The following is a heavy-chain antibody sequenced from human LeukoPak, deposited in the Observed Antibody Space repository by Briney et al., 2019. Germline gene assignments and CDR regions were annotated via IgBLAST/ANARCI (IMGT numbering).Heavy chain of an antibody. D-gene: IGHD3-22*01. CDR2: ISYDGSNK. CDR1: GFTFSSYG. CDR3: AKDPHSSGTK. Sequence: PGGSLRLSCATSGFTFSSYGIHWVRQAPGKGLEWVAIISYDGSNKYYADSVKGRFTISRDNLKNMLYLQMNSLRAEDTAVYYCAKDPHSSGTKWGQGTLVTVSS. V-gene: IGHV3-30*18. J-gene: IGHJ1*01.